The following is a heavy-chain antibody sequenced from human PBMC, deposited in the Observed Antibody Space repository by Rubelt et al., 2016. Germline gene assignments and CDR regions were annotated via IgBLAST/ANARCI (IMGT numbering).Heavy chain of an antibody. Sequence: GSLRLSCAASGFTFSNYWMSWVRQAPGKGLEWVANIKQDGSDKYYVDSVKGRFTISRDNAKNTLYLQMNSLRAEDTAVYYCARDLEGDYVWGSYRYTGLGYWGQGTLVTVSS. CDR1: GFTFSNYW. V-gene: IGHV3-7*01. CDR2: IKQDGSDK. J-gene: IGHJ4*02. CDR3: ARDLEGDYVWGSYRYTGLGY. D-gene: IGHD3-16*02.